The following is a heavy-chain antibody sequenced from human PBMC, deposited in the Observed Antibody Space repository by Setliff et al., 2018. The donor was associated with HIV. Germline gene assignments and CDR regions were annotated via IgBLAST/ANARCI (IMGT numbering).Heavy chain of an antibody. D-gene: IGHD6-19*01. J-gene: IGHJ5*02. CDR2: IWNDGSRE. CDR3: AKWRVSSGWYGQWFDP. Sequence: GESLKISCAASGLTFSSYGMHWVRQAPGKGLEWVAVIWNDGSREYYADSVKGRFTISRDNSKNILYLQMNRLRADDTAVYYCAKWRVSSGWYGQWFDPWGQGILVTVSS. V-gene: IGHV3-33*06. CDR1: GLTFSSYG.